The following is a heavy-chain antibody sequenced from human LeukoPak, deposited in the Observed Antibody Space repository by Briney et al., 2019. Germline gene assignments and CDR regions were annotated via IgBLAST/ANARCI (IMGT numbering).Heavy chain of an antibody. CDR3: ARDTPLDMSSSGKFDY. D-gene: IGHD6-6*01. CDR2: IQQDGSKK. J-gene: IGHJ4*02. V-gene: IGHV3-7*01. Sequence: GWSLRLSCAASGFTFSSYWMSWVRQAPGKGLEGVANIQQDGSKKYYVESVKGRFTISRDNAKNSLYLQMNSLRAEDTAVYYCARDTPLDMSSSGKFDYWGQGTLVTVSS. CDR1: GFTFSSYW.